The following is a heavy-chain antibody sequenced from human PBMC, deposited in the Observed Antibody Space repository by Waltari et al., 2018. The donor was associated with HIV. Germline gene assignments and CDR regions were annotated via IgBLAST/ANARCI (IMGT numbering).Heavy chain of an antibody. CDR2: IIKVFGTS. Sequence: QVQVVQSGAEVKKPGSSVKVSCKASAGTFSSSALSWVRQATGQGLEWMGVIIKVFGTSNDPQKFQGRATITADESTSTAYMELSSLTSEDTAVYYCAIKNYYDGSGRSSYFYAMDVWGQGTTVTVSS. CDR3: AIKNYYDGSGRSSYFYAMDV. CDR1: AGTFSSSA. V-gene: IGHV1-69*01. J-gene: IGHJ6*02. D-gene: IGHD3-22*01.